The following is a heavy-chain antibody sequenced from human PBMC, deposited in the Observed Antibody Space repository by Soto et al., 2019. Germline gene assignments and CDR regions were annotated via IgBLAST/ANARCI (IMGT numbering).Heavy chain of an antibody. D-gene: IGHD1-26*01. CDR2: IHYSGST. CDR3: TRELGGAIDS. CDR1: GGSISLSSYF. J-gene: IGHJ4*02. V-gene: IGHV4-39*02. Sequence: QLQLQESGPGLVKPSETLFLTCTVSGGSISLSSYFWGWVRQPPGQGLDWIGTIHYSGSTFYKPSLRSRVSISVDTSKNHFSLQLNSVTAADTAVYYCTRELGGAIDSWGQGTLVAVSS.